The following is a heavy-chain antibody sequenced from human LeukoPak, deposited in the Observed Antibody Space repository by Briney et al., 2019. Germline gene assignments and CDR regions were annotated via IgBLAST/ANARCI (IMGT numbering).Heavy chain of an antibody. CDR2: IYYSGST. V-gene: IGHV4-59*01. J-gene: IGHJ4*02. Sequence: PSETLSLTCTVSGGSISSYYWSWIRHPPGKGLEWIGYIYYSGSTNYNPSLKSRVTISVDTSKNQFSLKLSSVTAADTAVYYCTRALYSSGHLDYWGQGTLVTVSS. CDR3: TRALYSSGHLDY. D-gene: IGHD6-19*01. CDR1: GGSISSYY.